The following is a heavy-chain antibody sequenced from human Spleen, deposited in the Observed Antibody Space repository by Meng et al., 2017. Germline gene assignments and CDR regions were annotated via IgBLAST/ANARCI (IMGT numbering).Heavy chain of an antibody. CDR3: ARGARNYARKYFQH. J-gene: IGHJ1*01. V-gene: IGHV4-34*01. Sequence: QVQLQQWGAGLLKPSETLALTCAVYGGSFSGYYWSWIRQPPGKGLEWIGEINHSGSTNYNPSLKSRVTISVDTSKNQFSLKLSSVTAADTAVYYCARGARNYARKYFQHWGQGTLVTRLL. CDR2: INHSGST. D-gene: IGHD1-7*01. CDR1: GGSFSGYY.